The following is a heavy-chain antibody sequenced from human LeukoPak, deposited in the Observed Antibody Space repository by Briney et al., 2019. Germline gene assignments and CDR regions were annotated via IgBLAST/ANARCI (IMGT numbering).Heavy chain of an antibody. Sequence: PGGSLRLSCAASGFTFSNAWMNWVRRAPGKGLEWVGFIRSKAYGGTTEYAASVKGRFTISRDDSKSIAYLQMNSLRTEDTAVYYCTRVGRGSIEARPTLMYFDYWGQGTLVTVSS. D-gene: IGHD6-6*01. J-gene: IGHJ4*02. V-gene: IGHV3-49*04. CDR2: IRSKAYGGTT. CDR1: GFTFSNAW. CDR3: TRVGRGSIEARPTLMYFDY.